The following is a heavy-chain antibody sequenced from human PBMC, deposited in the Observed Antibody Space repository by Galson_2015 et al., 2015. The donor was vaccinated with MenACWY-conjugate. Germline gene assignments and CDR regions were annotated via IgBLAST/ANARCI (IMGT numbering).Heavy chain of an antibody. Sequence: SLRLSCAASGFTVSSNYMSWVRQAPGKGLEWVSVIYSGGSTYYADSVKGRFTISRDNSKNTLYLQMNSLRAEDTAVYYCAKGRGGLYCSGGSCYCDYWGQGTLVTVSS. V-gene: IGHV3-66*01. CDR1: GFTVSSNY. D-gene: IGHD2-15*01. CDR2: IYSGGST. CDR3: AKGRGGLYCSGGSCYCDY. J-gene: IGHJ4*02.